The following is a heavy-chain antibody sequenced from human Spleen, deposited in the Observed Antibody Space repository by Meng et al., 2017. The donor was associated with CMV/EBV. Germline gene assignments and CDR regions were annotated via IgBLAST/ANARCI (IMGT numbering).Heavy chain of an antibody. CDR3: ARERSSDAFDI. V-gene: IGHV1-2*02. CDR2: INPKTGGT. Sequence: ASVKVSCKASGYTFRDFYIHWVRRAPGQGLEWMGYINPKTGGTNFGQNFQGRVIMTRDTSISTLYMELSRLISDDTAVYYCARERSSDAFDIWGQGTMVTVSS. CDR1: GYTFRDFY. D-gene: IGHD1-26*01. J-gene: IGHJ3*02.